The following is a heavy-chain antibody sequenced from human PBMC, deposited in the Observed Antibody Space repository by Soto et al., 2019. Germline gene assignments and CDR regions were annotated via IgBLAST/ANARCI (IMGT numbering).Heavy chain of an antibody. Sequence: EVQLLESGGGLVQPGGSLRLSCAASGFTFSSYAMSWVRQAPGKGLEWVSAISGSGGSTYYADSVKGRFTISRDNSKNAVYLHLHSLRGGDPAVYYCATAYSSRWYDVFLCYGLDVCGQGNTVTVCS. J-gene: IGHJ6*02. D-gene: IGHD6-13*01. CDR1: GFTFSSYA. V-gene: IGHV3-23*01. CDR2: ISGSGGST. CDR3: ATAYSSRWYDVFLCYGLDV.